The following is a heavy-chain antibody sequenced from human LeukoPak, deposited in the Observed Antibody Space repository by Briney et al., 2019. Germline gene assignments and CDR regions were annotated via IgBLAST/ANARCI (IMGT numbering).Heavy chain of an antibody. Sequence: SETLSLTCTASGGSFSSRSYYWGWIRQPPGKGLEWIGSIYYSGNTYYNTSLKSRVTISVDTSKNQFSLKLSSVTAADTAVYYCARADCSSTSCYGRLIDYWGQGTLVTVSS. CDR2: IYYSGNT. J-gene: IGHJ4*02. CDR1: GGSFSSRSYY. CDR3: ARADCSSTSCYGRLIDY. V-gene: IGHV4-39*07. D-gene: IGHD2-2*01.